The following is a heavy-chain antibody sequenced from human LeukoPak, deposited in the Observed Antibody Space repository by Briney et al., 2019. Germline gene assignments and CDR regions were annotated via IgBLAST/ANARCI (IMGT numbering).Heavy chain of an antibody. J-gene: IGHJ4*02. CDR3: ARGSGRRDGYK. CDR2: INHSGST. CDR1: GGSFSGYY. Sequence: SETLSLTCAVYGGSFSGYYWSWIRQPPVKGLEWIGEINHSGSTNYNPSLKSRVTISVDTSKSQFSLKLSSVTAADTAVYYCARGSGRRDGYKWGQGTLVTVSS. D-gene: IGHD5-24*01. V-gene: IGHV4-34*01.